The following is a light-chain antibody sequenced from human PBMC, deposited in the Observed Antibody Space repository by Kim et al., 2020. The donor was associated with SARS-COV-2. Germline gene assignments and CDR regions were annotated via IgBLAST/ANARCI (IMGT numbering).Light chain of an antibody. Sequence: SYDLTQPPSVSVSPGQTASITCSGHNLGEKYACWYQHKPGQSPVLVIYQNDKRPSGIPERFSGSNSGNTASLTISGTQAVDEADYFCQAWDGSTFVFGTGTKVTVL. CDR3: QAWDGSTFV. V-gene: IGLV3-1*01. J-gene: IGLJ1*01. CDR1: NLGEKY. CDR2: QND.